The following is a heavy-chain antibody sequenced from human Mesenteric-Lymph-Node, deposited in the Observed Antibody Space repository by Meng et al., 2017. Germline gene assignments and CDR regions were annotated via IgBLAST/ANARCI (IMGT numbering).Heavy chain of an antibody. V-gene: IGHV1-8*01. CDR2: MSPERGNT. CDR1: GYTFTSYD. CDR3: ARGVTQGLDY. Sequence: QVWLRQSGAEVRNPGASVKVSCKASGYTFTSYDINWVRQAPGQGLEWMGWMSPERGNTGYAQKFQGRVTMTWDTSITTAYMELSSLRSDDTAVYYCARGVTQGLDYWGQGTLVTVSS. J-gene: IGHJ4*02. D-gene: IGHD2-21*02.